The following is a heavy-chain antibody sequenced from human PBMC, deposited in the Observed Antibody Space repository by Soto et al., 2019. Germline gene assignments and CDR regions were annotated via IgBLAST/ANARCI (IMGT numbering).Heavy chain of an antibody. Sequence: QVQLQESGPGLLKPSVTLYLTCTVSGGSISPTTWWNCVRQPPGKRLEWIAEMNDRGQTHSNRSLMSPVNRSVYQPNYEGAQKRSDVIAPDTAVYYCACPTGGPAGSWCFPPWGQGALVTVSS. CDR3: ACPTGGPAGSWCFPP. D-gene: IGHD2-2*01. CDR2: MNDRGQT. CDR1: GGSISPTTW. J-gene: IGHJ5*02. V-gene: IGHV4-4*02.